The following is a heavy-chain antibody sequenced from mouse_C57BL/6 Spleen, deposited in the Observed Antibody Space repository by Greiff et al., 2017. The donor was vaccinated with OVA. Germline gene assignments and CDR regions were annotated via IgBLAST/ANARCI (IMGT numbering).Heavy chain of an antibody. Sequence: QVQLQQPGAELVKPGASVKVSCKASGYTFTSYWMHWVKQRPGQGLEWIGRIHPSDSDTNYNQKFKGKATLTVDKSSSTAYMQLSSLTAEVSAVYYCAIPSIYYYGSSPPWFAYWGQGTLVTVSA. CDR3: AIPSIYYYGSSPPWFAY. D-gene: IGHD1-1*01. V-gene: IGHV1-74*01. CDR1: GYTFTSYW. J-gene: IGHJ3*01. CDR2: IHPSDSDT.